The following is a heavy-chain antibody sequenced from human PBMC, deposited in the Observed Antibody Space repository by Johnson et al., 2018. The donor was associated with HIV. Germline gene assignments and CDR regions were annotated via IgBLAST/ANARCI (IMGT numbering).Heavy chain of an antibody. J-gene: IGHJ3*02. CDR2: IKSKTDGGTT. Sequence: EQLVESGGGLVKPGGSLRLSCAASEFILSDYYMSWVRQAPEKGLEWVGRIKSKTDGGTTDYAAPVKGRFTIPRDDSKSIAHLQMNSLKTGDTAVYYCTKGDSGSDIWGQGTMVTVFS. V-gene: IGHV3-15*01. D-gene: IGHD6-19*01. CDR1: EFILSDYY. CDR3: TKGDSGSDI.